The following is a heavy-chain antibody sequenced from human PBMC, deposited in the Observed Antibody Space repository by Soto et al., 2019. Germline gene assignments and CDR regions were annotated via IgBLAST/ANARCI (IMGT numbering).Heavy chain of an antibody. CDR3: ARPPVAGTKIIDY. J-gene: IGHJ4*02. V-gene: IGHV5-51*01. CDR1: GYSFTSYW. CDR2: IYPGDSDT. D-gene: IGHD6-19*01. Sequence: GESLKISCKGSGYSFTSYWIGCVRQMPGKGLEWMGIIYPGDSDTRYSPSFQGQVTISADKSISTAYLQWRSLKASDTAMYYCARPPVAGTKIIDYWGQATLATVSS.